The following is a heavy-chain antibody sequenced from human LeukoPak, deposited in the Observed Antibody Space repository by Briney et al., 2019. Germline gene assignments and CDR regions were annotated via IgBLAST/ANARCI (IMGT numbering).Heavy chain of an antibody. CDR1: GYTFISYG. V-gene: IGHV1-18*01. CDR2: ISAYNGNT. CDR3: ARSLADYSRFDY. J-gene: IGHJ4*02. D-gene: IGHD4-11*01. Sequence: ASVTVSCKASGYTFISYGFSWVRQAPGQGLEWMGWISAYNGNTNYAQKLQGRVTMTTDTSTSTAYMELRSLRPDDTAVYYCARSLADYSRFDYWGQGTLVTVSS.